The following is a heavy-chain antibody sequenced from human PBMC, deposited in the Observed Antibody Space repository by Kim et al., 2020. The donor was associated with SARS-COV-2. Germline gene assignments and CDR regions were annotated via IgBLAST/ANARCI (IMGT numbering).Heavy chain of an antibody. CDR3: VRDPLKADGFNGLDS. V-gene: IGHV3-7*01. CDR1: GFTFSRHW. CDR2: IKEDGSEK. D-gene: IGHD2-8*01. Sequence: GGSLRLSCVASGFTFSRHWMSWVRQAPGKGLEWLANIKEDGSEKGCVDSVKGRFTISRDNAKNSLYLQMNSLRVEDTAIYYCVRDPLKADGFNGLDSWGQGTLVTVSS. J-gene: IGHJ4*02.